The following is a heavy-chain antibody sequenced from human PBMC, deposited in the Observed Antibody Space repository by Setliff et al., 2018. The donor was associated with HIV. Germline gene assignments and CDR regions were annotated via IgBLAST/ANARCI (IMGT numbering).Heavy chain of an antibody. V-gene: IGHV5-51*01. Sequence: GESLKISCQSFGYSFVSYWIGWVRHRPGKGLEWMAIVYPPDSETVYSPSFQGQVTISVDNSISTTFLQWSSLRASDTAIYFCVRHITNPRWAYFDYWGQGTPVTVSS. CDR3: VRHITNPRWAYFDY. J-gene: IGHJ4*02. CDR1: GYSFVSYW. CDR2: VYPPDSET. D-gene: IGHD1-20*01.